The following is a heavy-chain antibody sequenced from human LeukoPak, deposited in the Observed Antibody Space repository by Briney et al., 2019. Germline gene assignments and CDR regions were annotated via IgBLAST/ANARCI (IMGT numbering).Heavy chain of an antibody. Sequence: PSETLSLTCTVSGGSISSSSYYWGWIRQPPGKGLEWIGSIHYSGSTYYDSSLKSRVTISVDTSKNQLSLKLSSVTAADTAVYYCAVHQDVVVPAHFDYWGQGTLVTVSS. J-gene: IGHJ4*01. D-gene: IGHD2-2*01. CDR3: AVHQDVVVPAHFDY. V-gene: IGHV4-39*01. CDR1: GGSISSSSYY. CDR2: IHYSGST.